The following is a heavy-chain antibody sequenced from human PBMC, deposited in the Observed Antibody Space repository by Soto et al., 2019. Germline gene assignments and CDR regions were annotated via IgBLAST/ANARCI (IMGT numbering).Heavy chain of an antibody. CDR3: AKETATSVDYYYFYGLDV. D-gene: IGHD1-1*01. V-gene: IGHV3-30*18. Sequence: QVQLVESGGGVVQPGRSLRLSCSASGFIFGTYGMDWVRQAPGKGLEWVALISYYGNKEFYADSVKGRFTISRDNSRNTLSLHMTSLKPEDTAMYYCAKETATSVDYYYFYGLDVWGPGTTVSVSS. J-gene: IGHJ6*02. CDR2: ISYYGNKE. CDR1: GFIFGTYG.